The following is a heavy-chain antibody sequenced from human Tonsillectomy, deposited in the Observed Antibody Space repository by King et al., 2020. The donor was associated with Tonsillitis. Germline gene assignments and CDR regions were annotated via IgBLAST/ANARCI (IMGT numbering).Heavy chain of an antibody. CDR1: DGPISTSDYY. V-gene: IGHV4-39*01. D-gene: IGHD4-17*01. J-gene: IGHJ6*02. Sequence: QLQESGPGLVKPSETLSLTCIVSDGPISTSDYYWAXXRXXPXXGLXXXXXXXXXXXTXXNLSXKSRLNISVXXSKNLFSLNXRSVTAADTAVYHCARARSDYGDYHYGFDVWGQGTTVTVSS. CDR2: XXXXXXT. CDR3: ARARSDYGDYHYGFDV.